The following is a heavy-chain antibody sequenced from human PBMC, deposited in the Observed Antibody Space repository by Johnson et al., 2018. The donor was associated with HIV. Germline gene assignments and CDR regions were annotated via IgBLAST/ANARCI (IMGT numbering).Heavy chain of an antibody. D-gene: IGHD1-26*01. CDR1: GFTFSNYG. V-gene: IGHV3-30*18. CDR2: ISFAGVKK. Sequence: QVQLVESGGGVVQPGRSLRLSCAASGFTFSNYGMAWVRQAPGKGLEWVTVISFAGVKKYYADSVKGRFTISRDNSKGTLYLQMDSLRAEDTAVYYYAKGPWDLPHAFNIWGQGTMVTVSS. J-gene: IGHJ3*02. CDR3: AKGPWDLPHAFNI.